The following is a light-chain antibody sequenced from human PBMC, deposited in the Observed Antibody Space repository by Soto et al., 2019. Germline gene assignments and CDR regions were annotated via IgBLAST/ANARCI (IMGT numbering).Light chain of an antibody. CDR2: AAS. CDR1: QSISSY. CDR3: QQSYSTCT. V-gene: IGKV1-39*01. J-gene: IGKJ1*01. Sequence: DIQMTQSPSSLSASVGDRVSITCRAIQSISSYLNWYQQKPGKAPKLLIYAASTLQSGVPSRFSGSGSGTDFTLTISSLQPEDFATYYCQQSYSTCTFGQGTKVDIK.